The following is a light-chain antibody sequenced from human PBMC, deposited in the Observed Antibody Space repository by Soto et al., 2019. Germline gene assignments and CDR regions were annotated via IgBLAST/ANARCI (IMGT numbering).Light chain of an antibody. CDR1: QSVSRI. J-gene: IGKJ1*01. CDR2: GAS. Sequence: EIVMTQSPATLSVSPWERTTLSCRASQSVSRILAWYQQKPGQAPRLLIYGASTRATGIPVRFSGSGSGTEFTLTISSLQSEDFAVYYCQQYDKWPPTFGQGTKVDIK. V-gene: IGKV3-15*01. CDR3: QQYDKWPPT.